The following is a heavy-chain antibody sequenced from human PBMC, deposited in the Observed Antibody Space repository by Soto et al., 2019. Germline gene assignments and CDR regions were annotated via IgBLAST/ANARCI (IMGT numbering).Heavy chain of an antibody. J-gene: IGHJ4*02. D-gene: IGHD3-10*01. Sequence: QVQLQQSGPGLVKPSQTLSLTCTVSGGSISSGDYYWSWIRQPPGKGLEWIGYISYSGSTYYNPSLKSRVTISVDTSKNQCSLKLSSVTAADTAVYYCARVGGFGATTIDYWGQGTLVTVSS. V-gene: IGHV4-30-4*01. CDR3: ARVGGFGATTIDY. CDR2: ISYSGST. CDR1: GGSISSGDYY.